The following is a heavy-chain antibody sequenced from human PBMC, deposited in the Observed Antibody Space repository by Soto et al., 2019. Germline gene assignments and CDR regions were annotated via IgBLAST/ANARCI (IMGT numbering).Heavy chain of an antibody. V-gene: IGHV3-48*02. J-gene: IGHJ4*02. Sequence: LRLSCTASGFTFSNFNINWVRQAPGKGLEWISYISSSTTTIFYADSVKGRFTISRDNAKNSLYLQMNSLRDEDTAVYYCARETSTYYYDSSAYLGFDYWGQGTLVTAPQ. CDR1: GFTFSNFN. D-gene: IGHD3-22*01. CDR3: ARETSTYYYDSSAYLGFDY. CDR2: ISSSTTTI.